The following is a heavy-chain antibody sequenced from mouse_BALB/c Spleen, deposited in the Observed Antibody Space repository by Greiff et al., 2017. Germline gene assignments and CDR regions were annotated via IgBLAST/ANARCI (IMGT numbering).Heavy chain of an antibody. D-gene: IGHD1-2*01. CDR3: ARLHYYGYDYAMDY. CDR1: GFNIKDYY. J-gene: IGHJ4*01. Sequence: VHVKQSGAELVRPGALVKLSCKASGFNIKDYYMHWVKQRPEQGLEWIGWIDPENGNTIYDPKFQGKASITADTSSNTAYLQLSSLTSEDTAVYYCARLHYYGYDYAMDYWGQGTSVTVSS. V-gene: IGHV14-1*02. CDR2: IDPENGNT.